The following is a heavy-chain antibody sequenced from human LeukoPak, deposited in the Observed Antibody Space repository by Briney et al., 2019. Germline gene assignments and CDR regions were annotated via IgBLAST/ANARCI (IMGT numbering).Heavy chain of an antibody. J-gene: IGHJ4*02. CDR3: ASGTIRPTVGVDY. V-gene: IGHV4-34*01. CDR2: INHSGST. CDR1: GGSFSGYY. Sequence: SDTLPLTCAVYGGSFSGYYWRWIRQPPAKGLEWIGEINHSGSTNYNPSPKSRVTISVDTSKNQFSLQLSSVNAADTAVYYCASGTIRPTVGVDYWGQGTLVTVSS. D-gene: IGHD5-12*01.